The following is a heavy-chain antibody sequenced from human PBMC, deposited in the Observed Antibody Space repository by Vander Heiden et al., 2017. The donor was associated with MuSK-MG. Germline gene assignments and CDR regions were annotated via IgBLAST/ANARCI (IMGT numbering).Heavy chain of an antibody. Sequence: EVQLLESGGGLVQPGGSLRLSCAASGSTFSRYAMSWVRQAPGKGLEWVSAISGSGGSTYYADSVKGRFTISRDNSKNTLYLQMNSLRAEDTAVYYCARAYYYGSGSPNWFDPWGQGTLVTVSS. V-gene: IGHV3-23*01. D-gene: IGHD3-10*01. J-gene: IGHJ5*02. CDR2: ISGSGGST. CDR1: GSTFSRYA. CDR3: ARAYYYGSGSPNWFDP.